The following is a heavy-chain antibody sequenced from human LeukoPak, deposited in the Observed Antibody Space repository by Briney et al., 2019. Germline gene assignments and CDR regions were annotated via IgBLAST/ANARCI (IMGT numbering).Heavy chain of an antibody. CDR2: IYYDGSIK. V-gene: IGHV3-33*06. CDR3: AKDRDRFVNLDY. D-gene: IGHD3-10*01. CDR1: GFTFSSYG. J-gene: IGHJ4*02. Sequence: GGSLRLSCAASGFTFSSYGMHWVRQAPGKGLEWVAVIYYDGSIKYYADSVRGRFTISRDNSKNTLYLQMNSLRAEDTAVYYCAKDRDRFVNLDYWGQGTQVTVSS.